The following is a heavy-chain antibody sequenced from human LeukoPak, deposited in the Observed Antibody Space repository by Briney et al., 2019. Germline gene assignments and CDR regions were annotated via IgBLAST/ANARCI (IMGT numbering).Heavy chain of an antibody. Sequence: HGESLKISCKGSGYSFTSYWIGWVRQMPGKGLEWMGIIYPGDSDTRYSPSFQGQVTISADKSISTAYLQWSSLKASDTAMYYCARQVLSGYDYGGQPYYYYYMDVWGKGTTVTVSS. CDR1: GYSFTSYW. J-gene: IGHJ6*03. CDR3: ARQVLSGYDYGGQPYYYYYMDV. D-gene: IGHD5-12*01. CDR2: IYPGDSDT. V-gene: IGHV5-51*01.